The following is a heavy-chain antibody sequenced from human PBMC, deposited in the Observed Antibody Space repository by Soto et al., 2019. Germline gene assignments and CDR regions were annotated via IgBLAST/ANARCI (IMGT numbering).Heavy chain of an antibody. D-gene: IGHD1-26*01. CDR2: ISYDGSNK. CDR1: RFTFISYA. CDR3: ARDLGATENYFDY. V-gene: IGHV3-30-3*01. J-gene: IGHJ4*02. Sequence: GGSLKISSAASRFTFISYAMHWVRKAPGKGLEWVAVISYDGSNKYYADSVKGRFTISRDNSKNTLYLQMNSLRAEDTAVYYCARDLGATENYFDYWGQGTLVTVPQ.